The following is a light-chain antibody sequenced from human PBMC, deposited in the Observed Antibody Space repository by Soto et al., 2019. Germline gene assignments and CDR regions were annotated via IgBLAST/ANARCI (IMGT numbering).Light chain of an antibody. J-gene: IGKJ1*01. CDR3: QQRTNWPPWT. CDR1: QSVSSN. V-gene: IGKV3-11*01. CDR2: DAS. Sequence: EIVMTQSPATLSVSPGERATLSCRASQSVSSNLAWYQQKPGQSPRLLLYDASTRATGIPARFSGSGSGTDFTLTISSLEPEDFAVYYCQQRTNWPPWTFGQGTKVDI.